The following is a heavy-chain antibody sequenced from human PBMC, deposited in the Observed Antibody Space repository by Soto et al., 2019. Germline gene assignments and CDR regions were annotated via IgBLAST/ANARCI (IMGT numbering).Heavy chain of an antibody. V-gene: IGHV3-33*01. CDR2: TRHDGTNK. Sequence: QVQLVQSGGGVVQRGGSLRLSCATSGFTFSNYGMNWVRLAPGKGLVWVAVTRHDGTNKYYADSVKGRCTISRDNSKNTVHLQMNSLRGEDTAVYYCARDLSGPLDYWGQGTLVTVSS. CDR3: ARDLSGPLDY. J-gene: IGHJ4*02. CDR1: GFTFSNYG.